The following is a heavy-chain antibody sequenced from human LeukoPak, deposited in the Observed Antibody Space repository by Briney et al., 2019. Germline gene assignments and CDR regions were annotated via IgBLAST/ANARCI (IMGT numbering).Heavy chain of an antibody. D-gene: IGHD5-24*01. CDR2: IYYSGSV. J-gene: IGHJ4*02. CDR3: AGPVERWENLDY. CDR1: GGSITSYKYY. Sequence: PSETLSLTCSVSGGSITSYKYYWGWIRQPPGKGLEWIGSIYYSGSVYYNQSLKSRVTIAVDTSSNQIPLNMESVTAADAAVYYCAGPVERWENLDYWGRGILVTVSS. V-gene: IGHV4-39*06.